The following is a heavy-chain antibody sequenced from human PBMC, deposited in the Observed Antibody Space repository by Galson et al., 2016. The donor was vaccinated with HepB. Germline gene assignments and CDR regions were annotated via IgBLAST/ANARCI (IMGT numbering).Heavy chain of an antibody. CDR1: GYSFSSYG. CDR3: AKLEGGNRNFDY. V-gene: IGHV5-51*01. J-gene: IGHJ4*02. CDR2: IYPSDSNT. Sequence: QSGAEVKKPGESLKISCKGSGYSFSSYGIGWVRQTPGKGLQWMGIIYPSDSNTENSPSFEGQVTMSADESIRTAYLQWSSLKASDTAMYYCAKLEGGNRNFDYWGQGTLVTVSS. D-gene: IGHD4-23*01.